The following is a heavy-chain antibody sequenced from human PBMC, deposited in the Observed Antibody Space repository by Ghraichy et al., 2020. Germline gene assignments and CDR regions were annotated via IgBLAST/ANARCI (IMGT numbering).Heavy chain of an antibody. J-gene: IGHJ4*02. CDR3: VTGYQLPPTGSQQWLVLRYFDY. CDR2: IYPGDSDT. D-gene: IGHD6-19*01. CDR1: GYSFTSYW. Sequence: GESLNISCKGSGYSFTSYWIGWVRQMPGKGLEWMGIIYPGDSDTRYSPSFQGQVTISADKSISTAYLQWSSLKASDTAMYYCVTGYQLPPTGSQQWLVLRYFDYWGQGTLVTVSS. V-gene: IGHV5-51*01.